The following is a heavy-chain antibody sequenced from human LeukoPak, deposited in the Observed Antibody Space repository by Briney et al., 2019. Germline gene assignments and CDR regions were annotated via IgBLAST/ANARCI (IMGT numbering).Heavy chain of an antibody. CDR3: ATAGGNYYDSSGYYSPFDY. V-gene: IGHV1-8*01. CDR1: GYTFTSYD. CDR2: MNPNSGNT. J-gene: IGHJ4*02. D-gene: IGHD3-22*01. Sequence: GASVKVSCKASGYTFTSYDINWVRQATGQGLEWMVWMNPNSGNTGYAQKFQGRVTMTRNTSISTAYMELSSLRSEDTAVYYCATAGGNYYDSSGYYSPFDYWGQGTLVTVSS.